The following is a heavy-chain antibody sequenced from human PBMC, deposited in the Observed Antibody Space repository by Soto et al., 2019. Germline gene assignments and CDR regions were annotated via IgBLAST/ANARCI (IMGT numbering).Heavy chain of an antibody. CDR2: IWYDGSNK. CDR1: GFTFSSYG. CDR3: ARERGYSYGYVDY. J-gene: IGHJ4*02. Sequence: QVQLVESGGGVVQPGRSLRLSCAASGFTFSSYGMHWVRQAPGKGLEWVAVIWYDGSNKYYADSVKGRFTISRDSSKNXLYLXXXXXRAXXXAMYYCARERGYSYGYVDYWGQGTLVTVSS. V-gene: IGHV3-33*01. D-gene: IGHD5-18*01.